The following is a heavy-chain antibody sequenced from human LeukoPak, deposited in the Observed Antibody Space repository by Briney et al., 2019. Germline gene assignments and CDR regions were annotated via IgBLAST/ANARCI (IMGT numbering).Heavy chain of an antibody. V-gene: IGHV1-69*05. CDR2: IIPIFGTA. J-gene: IGHJ4*02. CDR3: ARGDLRYFDWLLLY. Sequence: SVKVSCKASGGTFSSYAISWVRQAPGQGLEWMGGIIPIFGTANYAQKLQGRVTITTDESTSTAYMELSSLRSEDTVVYYCARGDLRYFDWLLLYWGQGTLVTVSS. D-gene: IGHD3-9*01. CDR1: GGTFSSYA.